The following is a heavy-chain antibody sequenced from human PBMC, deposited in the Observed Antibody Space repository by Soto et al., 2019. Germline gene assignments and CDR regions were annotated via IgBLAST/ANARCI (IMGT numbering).Heavy chain of an antibody. CDR1: GFSLTTSGVG. V-gene: IGHV2-5*02. D-gene: IGHD3-3*01. J-gene: IGHJ4*01. CDR2: IYWDDDK. Sequence: QITLNESGPTVVRPTETLTLTCRFSGFSLTTSGVGVGWVRQSPGKAPEWLALIYWDDDKRYSESLKSRLTITKDTSKNQVVLTVSNLDPTDTATYYCAHRVLRTVFGLVTTTAIYFDFWGHGTPCAVSS. CDR3: AHRVLRTVFGLVTTTAIYFDF.